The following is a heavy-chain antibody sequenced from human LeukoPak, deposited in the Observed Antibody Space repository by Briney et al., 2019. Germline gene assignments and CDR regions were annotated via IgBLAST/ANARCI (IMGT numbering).Heavy chain of an antibody. Sequence: GGSLRLSCAASGFTFSDSAMSWVRQAPGKGLEWVSLISFSGANTYYADSVKGRFTISRDNSKDTLYLLMNSLRAEDTAIYYCARDIQLSTWGLGTWSPSLQ. CDR2: ISFSGANT. CDR3: ARDIQLST. J-gene: IGHJ3*01. CDR1: GFTFSDSA. D-gene: IGHD5-24*01. V-gene: IGHV3-23*01.